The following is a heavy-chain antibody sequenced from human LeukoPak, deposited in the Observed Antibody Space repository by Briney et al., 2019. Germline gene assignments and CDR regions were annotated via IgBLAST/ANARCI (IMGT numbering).Heavy chain of an antibody. CDR3: ARDLVVVPAAIGGDYYYYGMDV. CDR1: GDSVSSNSAA. V-gene: IGHV6-1*01. Sequence: SQTLSLTCAISGDSVSSNSAAWNWIRQSPSRGLEWLGRTYYRSKWYNDYAVSVESRITINPDTSKNQFSLQLNSVTPEDTAVYYCARDLVVVPAAIGGDYYYYGMDVWGQGTTVTVSS. J-gene: IGHJ6*02. CDR2: TYYRSKWYN. D-gene: IGHD2-2*01.